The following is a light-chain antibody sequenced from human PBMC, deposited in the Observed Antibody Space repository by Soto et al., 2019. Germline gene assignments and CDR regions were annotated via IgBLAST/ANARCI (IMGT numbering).Light chain of an antibody. CDR1: NSNIGSNT. CDR2: SNS. Sequence: QSVLTQPPSASGTPGQRVTISCSGSNSNIGSNTVNWYQHLPGTAPKLLIYSNSQRPSGVPERFSGSKSATSASLAITGLQAEDEADYYCQSYDSSLTGAVFGGGTKLTVL. V-gene: IGLV1-44*01. J-gene: IGLJ2*01. CDR3: QSYDSSLTGAV.